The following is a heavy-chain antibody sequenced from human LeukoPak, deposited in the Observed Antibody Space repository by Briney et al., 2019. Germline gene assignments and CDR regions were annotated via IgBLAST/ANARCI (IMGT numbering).Heavy chain of an antibody. CDR1: GGSISSSSYY. CDR2: IYYTRST. D-gene: IGHD3-22*01. Sequence: SETLSLTCTVSGGSISSSSYYWGWIRQPPGKGLEWLGSIYYTRSTYYNPSLKSRVTISVDTSKNQFSLKLTSVTAADTAVYYCARGVTMIVVVIHDWYFDLWGRGTLVTVSS. V-gene: IGHV4-39*01. J-gene: IGHJ2*01. CDR3: ARGVTMIVVVIHDWYFDL.